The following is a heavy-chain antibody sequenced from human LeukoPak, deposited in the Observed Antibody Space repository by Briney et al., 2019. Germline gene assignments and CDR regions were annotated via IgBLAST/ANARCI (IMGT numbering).Heavy chain of an antibody. CDR2: LYAGGRT. V-gene: IGHV4-59*01. J-gene: IGHJ6*02. CDR1: GGSIDSYI. Sequence: PSETLSPTCTVSGGSIDSYIWSWIRQPPGKGLEWIGNLYAGGRTNYNPSLKSRATISVDASKNQFSLRLSSVTAADTAVYYCARDHVMIRGVSYDYLAMDVWGQGTTVTVSS. D-gene: IGHD3-10*01. CDR3: ARDHVMIRGVSYDYLAMDV.